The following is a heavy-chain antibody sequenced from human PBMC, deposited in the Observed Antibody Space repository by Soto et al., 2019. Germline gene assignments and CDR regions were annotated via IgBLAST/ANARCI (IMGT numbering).Heavy chain of an antibody. CDR2: VIPLFGTS. Sequence: QVQLVQSGAEVKEPGSSVKVACQASGGAFRTYAISWVRQDPGQGLEWMGGVIPLFGTSNYLPKFQGRVSVAAERSTETVYMALSRLRFDDTAVYFCARELKAGGHFGMDVWGQGTTVTVSS. CDR1: GGAFRTYA. V-gene: IGHV1-69*06. CDR3: ARELKAGGHFGMDV. D-gene: IGHD3-16*01. J-gene: IGHJ6*02.